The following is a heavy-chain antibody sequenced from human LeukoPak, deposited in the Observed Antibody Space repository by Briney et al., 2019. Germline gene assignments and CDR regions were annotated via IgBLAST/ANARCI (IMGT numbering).Heavy chain of an antibody. D-gene: IGHD5-18*01. Sequence: GGSLRLSCAASGFTFSSYGMHWVRQAPGKGLEWVAVISYDGSNKYYADSVKGRFTISRDNSKNTLYLQMNSLRAEDTAVYYCAKDRNARRYSSSYFDYWGQGTLVTVSS. V-gene: IGHV3-30*18. CDR3: AKDRNARRYSSSYFDY. CDR1: GFTFSSYG. J-gene: IGHJ4*02. CDR2: ISYDGSNK.